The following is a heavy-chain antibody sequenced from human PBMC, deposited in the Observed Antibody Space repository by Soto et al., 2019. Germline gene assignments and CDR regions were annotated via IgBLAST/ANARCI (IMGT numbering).Heavy chain of an antibody. CDR1: GFTFSTYA. Sequence: EVQLLESGGDLVQPGGSLRLSCAASGFTFSTYAMTWVRQAPGKGLEWVSAISGSGGTTYYADSVKGRFTISRDNSKNTVYLQMNSLRVEDTAVYYCAKDRQLWLLGDFDPWGQGTLVTVSS. V-gene: IGHV3-23*01. CDR2: ISGSGGTT. D-gene: IGHD5-18*01. CDR3: AKDRQLWLLGDFDP. J-gene: IGHJ5*02.